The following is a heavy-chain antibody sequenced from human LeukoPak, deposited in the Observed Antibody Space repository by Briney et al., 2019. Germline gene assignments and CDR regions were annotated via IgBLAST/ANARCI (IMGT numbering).Heavy chain of an antibody. CDR2: MYYSGRT. J-gene: IGHJ4*02. D-gene: IGHD3-16*01. CDR3: ARHVGAYIDY. Sequence: SETLSLTCTVSDGTISSCYWSWIRQPPGKGLEWIGYMYYSGRTSYNPSLKSRVTISIDTSKNQFSLRLSSVTAADTAVYYCARHVGAYIDYWGQGTLVTVPS. CDR1: DGTISSCY. V-gene: IGHV4-59*01.